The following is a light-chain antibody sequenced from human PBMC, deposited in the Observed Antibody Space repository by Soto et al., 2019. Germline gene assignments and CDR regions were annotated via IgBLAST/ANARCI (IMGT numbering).Light chain of an antibody. CDR1: QSVGSN. CDR3: QQYNNWPPDRT. J-gene: IGKJ1*01. V-gene: IGKV3-15*01. CDR2: GAS. Sequence: EIVMTQSPATLSVSPGERATLSCRASQSVGSNLAWYQQKPGQAPRLLIYGASTSATGIPARFSGSGSGTEFTLTISSLQSEDFAIYFCQQYNNWPPDRTFGQGTKVEI.